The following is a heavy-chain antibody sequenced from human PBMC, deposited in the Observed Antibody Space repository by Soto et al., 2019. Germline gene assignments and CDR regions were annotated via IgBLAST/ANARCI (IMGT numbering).Heavy chain of an antibody. Sequence: SETLSLTCAVSGGSISSSNWWRRVRQPPGKGLEWIGEIYHSGITNYNPSLNSRVTISVDKSKNQFSLKLSSVTAADTAVYYSARDRGDREGSSSYYLDYWGQGTMVTVSS. CDR3: ARDRGDREGSSSYYLDY. CDR2: IYHSGIT. V-gene: IGHV4-4*02. J-gene: IGHJ4*02. CDR1: GGSISSSNW. D-gene: IGHD6-6*01.